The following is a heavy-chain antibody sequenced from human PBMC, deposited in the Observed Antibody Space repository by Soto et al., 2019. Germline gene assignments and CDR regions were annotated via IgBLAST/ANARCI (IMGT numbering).Heavy chain of an antibody. CDR2: TYLRSQWFN. J-gene: IGHJ4*02. CDR1: GDSVSSNRAA. V-gene: IGHV6-1*01. Sequence: PSQTLSLTCAISGDSVSSNRAAWIWIRQSPSRGLEWLGRTYLRSQWFNDHAESVKSRITINPDTSKNQFSLQLNSVTPEDTAVYYCARESPKDHFDYWGQGTLVTVSS. CDR3: ARESPKDHFDY.